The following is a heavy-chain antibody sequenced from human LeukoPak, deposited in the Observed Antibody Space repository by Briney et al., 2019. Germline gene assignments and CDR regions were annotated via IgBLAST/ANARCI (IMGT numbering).Heavy chain of an antibody. J-gene: IGHJ4*02. CDR2: INPNSGGT. CDR3: ARGPYGSENYYDN. Sequence: ASVKVSSTASGYTFTDYHVHWVRQAPGQGLEWMGWINPNSGGTNYAQKFQGRVTMTRDTSISTAYMELSRLRSDDTAVYYCARGPYGSENYYDNCGQETLSTVSS. D-gene: IGHD3-10*01. V-gene: IGHV1-2*02. CDR1: GYTFTDYH.